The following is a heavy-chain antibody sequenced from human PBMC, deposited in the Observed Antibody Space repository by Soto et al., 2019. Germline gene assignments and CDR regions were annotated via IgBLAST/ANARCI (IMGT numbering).Heavy chain of an antibody. CDR3: AKDHDDSSGYYWTFFDY. D-gene: IGHD3-22*01. CDR1: GFTFSSYA. V-gene: IGHV3-23*01. CDR2: ISGSGGST. Sequence: GGSLRLSCAASGFTFSSYAMSWVRQAPGKGLEWVSAISGSGGSTYYADSVKGRFTISRDNSKNTLYLQMNSLRAEDTAVYYCAKDHDDSSGYYWTFFDYWGQGTLVTVS. J-gene: IGHJ4*02.